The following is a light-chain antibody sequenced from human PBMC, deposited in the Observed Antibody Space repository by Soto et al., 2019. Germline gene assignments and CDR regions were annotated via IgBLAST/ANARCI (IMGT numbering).Light chain of an antibody. J-gene: IGLJ3*02. CDR3: ATWDASLNGWV. Sequence: QSVLTQPPSASGTPGQRVTISCSGTSSNIGSYPVNWYQQLPGTAPKLLIYTNDQRPSGVPDRFSGSKSGTSASLAINGLQSDDEADYYCATWDASLNGWVFGGGTKVTVL. CDR1: SSNIGSYP. V-gene: IGLV1-44*01. CDR2: TND.